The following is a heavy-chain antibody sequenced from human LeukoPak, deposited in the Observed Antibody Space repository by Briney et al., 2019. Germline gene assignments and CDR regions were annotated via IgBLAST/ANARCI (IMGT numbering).Heavy chain of an antibody. CDR1: GGSVTSYGYY. V-gene: IGHV4-34*01. Sequence: SETLSLTCTVSGGSVTSYGYYWSWIRQPPGKGLEWIGEINHSGSTNYNPSLKSRVTISVDTSKNQFSLKLSSVTAADTAVYYCARVRHYYYGSGSRGSFDYWGQGTLVTVSS. D-gene: IGHD3-10*01. CDR3: ARVRHYYYGSGSRGSFDY. CDR2: INHSGST. J-gene: IGHJ4*02.